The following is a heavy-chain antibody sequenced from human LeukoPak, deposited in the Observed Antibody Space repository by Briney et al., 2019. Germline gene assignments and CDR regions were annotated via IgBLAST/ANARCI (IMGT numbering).Heavy chain of an antibody. V-gene: IGHV4-59*08. CDR2: IYYSGST. CDR3: ARTDAWDKLSFDY. J-gene: IGHJ4*02. CDR1: GGSISSYY. D-gene: IGHD1-26*01. Sequence: SETLSLTCTVSGGSISSYYWSWIRQPPGKGLEWIGYIYYSGSTNYNPSLKSRVTISVDTSKNQFSLKLSSVTAADTAVYYCARTDAWDKLSFDYWGQGTLVTVSS.